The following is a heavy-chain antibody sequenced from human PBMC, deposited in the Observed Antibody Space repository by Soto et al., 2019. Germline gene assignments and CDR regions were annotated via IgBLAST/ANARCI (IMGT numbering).Heavy chain of an antibody. V-gene: IGHV3-30*18. CDR1: GFTFSSYG. Sequence: HPGGSLRLSCAASGFTFSSYGMHWVRQAPGKGLEWVAVISYDGSNKYYADSVKGRFTISRDNSKNTLYLQMNSLRAEDTAVYYCAKAKTQYYDFWSGPHYGMDVWGQGTTVTVSS. D-gene: IGHD3-3*01. CDR2: ISYDGSNK. J-gene: IGHJ6*02. CDR3: AKAKTQYYDFWSGPHYGMDV.